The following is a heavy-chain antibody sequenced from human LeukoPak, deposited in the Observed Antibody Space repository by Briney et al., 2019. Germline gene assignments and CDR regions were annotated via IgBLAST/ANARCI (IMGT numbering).Heavy chain of an antibody. CDR3: ARDLQDDIGMDV. Sequence: PGGSLRLSCAASGFTFSSYAMSWVRQAPGKGLEWVSAISGSGGSTYYADSVKGRFTISRDNSKNTLYLQMNSLRAEDTAVYYCARDLQDDIGMDVWGQGTTVTVSS. CDR1: GFTFSSYA. D-gene: IGHD3-9*01. V-gene: IGHV3-23*01. J-gene: IGHJ6*02. CDR2: ISGSGGST.